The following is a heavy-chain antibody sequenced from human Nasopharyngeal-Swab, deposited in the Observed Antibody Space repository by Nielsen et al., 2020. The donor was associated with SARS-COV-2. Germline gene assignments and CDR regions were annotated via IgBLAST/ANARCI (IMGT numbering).Heavy chain of an antibody. V-gene: IGHV1-18*01. CDR3: ARVPQRWLQFGYMDV. CDR2: ISAYNGNT. CDR1: GYSFTNYG. D-gene: IGHD5-24*01. Sequence: ASVKVSCKASGYSFTNYGVSWVRQAPGKGLEWMGWISAYNGNTNYAQRLQGRVTMTTNTSTSTAYMELRSLRSDDTAVYYCARVPQRWLQFGYMDVWGKGTTVTVSS. J-gene: IGHJ6*03.